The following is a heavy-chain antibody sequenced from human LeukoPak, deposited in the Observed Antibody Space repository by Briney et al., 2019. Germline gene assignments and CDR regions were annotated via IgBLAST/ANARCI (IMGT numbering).Heavy chain of an antibody. V-gene: IGHV3-66*02. CDR2: IYNGGTT. CDR1: GVTSNY. Sequence: PGGSLRLSCAASGVTSNYMTWVRHGPGKGLEWVSVIYNGGTTYYADSVKGRFTISRDNSKSTLFVYLQMNSLRTDDTALYYCAGGGEAARSLAYWGQGALVTVSS. D-gene: IGHD6-6*01. J-gene: IGHJ4*02. CDR3: AGGGEAARSLAY.